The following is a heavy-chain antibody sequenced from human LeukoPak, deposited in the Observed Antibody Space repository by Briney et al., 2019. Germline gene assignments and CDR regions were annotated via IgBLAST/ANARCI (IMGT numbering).Heavy chain of an antibody. J-gene: IGHJ3*02. Sequence: GGSLRVSCVASRFTFRSYSMYWVRQAPGKGLVWVSRINSDGSSTSYAASVKGRLTNSRDNAMSQLSLQINSRRAEDPTVYYCARNLQQREYGGGDFDIWGQGTMVTVSS. CDR1: RFTFRSYS. CDR3: ARNLQQREYGGGDFDI. D-gene: IGHD6-25*01. CDR2: INSDGSST. V-gene: IGHV3-74*01.